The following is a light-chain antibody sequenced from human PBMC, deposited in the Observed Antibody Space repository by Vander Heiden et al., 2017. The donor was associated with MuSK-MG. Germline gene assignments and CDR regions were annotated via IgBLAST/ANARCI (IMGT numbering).Light chain of an antibody. Sequence: EVVLTQSPGTLSLSPGERASLSCRASQHPETKYFAWFQQKPGQAPRLLVYDTSRRASGVPVRFSGSGSGSDFTLVISGLEPEDSAVYYCQFYGGSPWTFGQGTRVEIK. J-gene: IGKJ1*01. CDR2: DTS. CDR3: QFYGGSPWT. V-gene: IGKV3-20*01. CDR1: QHPETKY.